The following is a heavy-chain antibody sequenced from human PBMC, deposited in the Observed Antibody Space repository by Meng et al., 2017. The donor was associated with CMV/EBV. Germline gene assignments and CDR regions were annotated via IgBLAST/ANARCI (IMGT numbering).Heavy chain of an antibody. CDR2: VKHDGSEK. Sequence: GESLKISCAASGFTFSTYWVTWVRQAPGKGLEWVVNVKHDGSEKYYLDSVKGRFTVSRDNAKNSLYLQMNSLRAEDTAIYYCARDTGPNTLDYWGQGTLVTVSS. D-gene: IGHD2-8*01. J-gene: IGHJ4*02. CDR3: ARDTGPNTLDY. CDR1: GFTFSTYW. V-gene: IGHV3-7*01.